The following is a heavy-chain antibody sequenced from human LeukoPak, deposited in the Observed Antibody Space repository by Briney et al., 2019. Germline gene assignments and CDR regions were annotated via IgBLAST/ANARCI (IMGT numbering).Heavy chain of an antibody. Sequence: SQTLSLTCTVSGGSISSYYWSWIRQPPGKGLEWIGYIYYSGSTNYNPSLKSRVTISVDTSKNQFSLKLSSVTAGDTAVYYCARHKRDYDILTGYYTGFIETLFDYWGQGTLVTVSS. CDR3: ARHKRDYDILTGYYTGFIETLFDY. J-gene: IGHJ4*02. CDR1: GGSISSYY. V-gene: IGHV4-59*08. CDR2: IYYSGST. D-gene: IGHD3-9*01.